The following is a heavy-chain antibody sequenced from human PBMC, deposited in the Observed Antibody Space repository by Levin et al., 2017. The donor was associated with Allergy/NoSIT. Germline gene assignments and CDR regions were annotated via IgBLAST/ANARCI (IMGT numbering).Heavy chain of an antibody. CDR2: VNCNSGDT. CDR3: ARNDCGDYVQNFDY. J-gene: IGHJ4*02. CDR1: GYTFTDHY. V-gene: IGHV1-2*02. D-gene: IGHD4-17*01. Sequence: ASVKVSCKAAGYTFTDHYMHWVRQAPGQGLEWMGWVNCNSGDTHYAQKLQDRVTMTRDTYITTAYIEVSSLRFDDTALYFCARNDCGDYVQNFDYWGQGTLVTVSS.